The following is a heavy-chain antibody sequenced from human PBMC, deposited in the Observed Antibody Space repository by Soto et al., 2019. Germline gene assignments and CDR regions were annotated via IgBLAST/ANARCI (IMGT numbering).Heavy chain of an antibody. V-gene: IGHV4-34*01. J-gene: IGHJ6*03. D-gene: IGHD4-17*01. CDR3: ARSIRGLRESHYYMDV. CDR1: GGSLRSYC. CDR2: INHSGST. Sequence: SETLSLTCPVSGGSLRSYCCSWIREHSGKGLEWIGEINHSGSTNYNPSLKSRVTISVDTSKNQFSLKLSSVTAADTVVYYCARSIRGLRESHYYMDVWGKGTTVTVSS.